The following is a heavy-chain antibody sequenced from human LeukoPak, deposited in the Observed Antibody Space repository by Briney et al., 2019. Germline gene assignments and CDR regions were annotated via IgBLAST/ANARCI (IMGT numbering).Heavy chain of an antibody. CDR3: VRETLSSAHY. D-gene: IGHD6-6*01. J-gene: IGHJ4*02. CDR1: GGSMSSGDYY. V-gene: IGHV4-39*07. Sequence: SETLSLTCTVSGGSMSSGDYYWAWVRQPPGKGLEWIGSISYSGRTFYKPSLTSRVAMSMDASKSQFSLRLSSVTAADTAVYYCVRETLSSAHYWGQETLVTVSS. CDR2: ISYSGRT.